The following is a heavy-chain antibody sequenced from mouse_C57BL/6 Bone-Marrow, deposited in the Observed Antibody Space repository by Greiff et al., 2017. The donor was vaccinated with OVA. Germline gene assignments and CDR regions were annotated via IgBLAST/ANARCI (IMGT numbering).Heavy chain of an antibody. Sequence: EVQLQQSGPGMVKPSQSLSLTCTVTGYSITSGYDWHWIRHFPGNKLEWMGYISYSGSTNYNPSLKSRISITHDTSKNHFFLKLNSVTTEDTATYYCARGYDGYYWYFDVWGTGTTVTVSS. J-gene: IGHJ1*03. V-gene: IGHV3-1*01. D-gene: IGHD2-3*01. CDR3: ARGYDGYYWYFDV. CDR2: ISYSGST. CDR1: GYSITSGYD.